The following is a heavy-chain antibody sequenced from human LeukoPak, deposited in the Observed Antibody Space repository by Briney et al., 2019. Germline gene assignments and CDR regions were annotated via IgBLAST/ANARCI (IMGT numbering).Heavy chain of an antibody. D-gene: IGHD3-3*01. V-gene: IGHV1-8*03. CDR2: MNPNSGNT. CDR3: ARWIYEAYYDFWSGYGTGFGESRHYYYMDV. Sequence: ASVKVSCKASGYTFTSYDINWVRQATGQGLEWMGWMNPNSGNTGYAQKFQGRVTITRNTSISTAYMELSSLRSEDTAVYYCARWIYEAYYDFWSGYGTGFGESRHYYYMDVWGKGTTVTVSS. J-gene: IGHJ6*03. CDR1: GYTFTSYD.